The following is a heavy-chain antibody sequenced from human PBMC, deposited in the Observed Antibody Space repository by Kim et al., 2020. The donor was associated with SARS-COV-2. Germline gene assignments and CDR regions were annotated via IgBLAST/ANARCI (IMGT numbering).Heavy chain of an antibody. CDR1: GFTFSSYE. CDR2: ISSSGTNI. J-gene: IGHJ6*01. Sequence: GGSLRLSCAASGFTFSSYEMNWVRQAPGKGLEWVSYISSSGTNIYYADSVKGRFTISRDNAKNSLYLQMNILRAEDTAVYYCARKGLYLRDSSSWFRYY. CDR3: ARKGLYLRDSSSWFRYY. V-gene: IGHV3-48*03. D-gene: IGHD6-13*01.